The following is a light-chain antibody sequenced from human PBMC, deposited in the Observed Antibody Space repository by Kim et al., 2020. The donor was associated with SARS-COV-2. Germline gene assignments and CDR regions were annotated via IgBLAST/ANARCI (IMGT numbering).Light chain of an antibody. V-gene: IGLV2-14*03. CDR1: CSDVGGNNN. CDR3: CSYASRSTWV. Sequence: SIAISCTGTCSDVGGNNNLPWYEPQSGRAPKPVVYNVSNSQSGGSDRFSSCKSGSTESPTICGHQADDEANYYCCSYASRSTWVFGGGTKLTVL. J-gene: IGLJ3*02. CDR2: NVS.